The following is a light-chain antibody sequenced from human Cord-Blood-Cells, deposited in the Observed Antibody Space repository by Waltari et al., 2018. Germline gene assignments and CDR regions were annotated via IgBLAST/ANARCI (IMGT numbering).Light chain of an antibody. Sequence: QSALTPPASASGSPGQSITVSCPGTSSDVGRSNYFSWYQQHPGKAPKLLISNVSKRPSGVSNRFSGSKSGNTASLTISGLQAEDEADYYCSSYTSSSTPHVVSGGGTKLTVL. CDR2: NVS. CDR3: SSYTSSSTPHVV. V-gene: IGLV2-14*01. J-gene: IGLJ2*01. CDR1: SSDVGRSNY.